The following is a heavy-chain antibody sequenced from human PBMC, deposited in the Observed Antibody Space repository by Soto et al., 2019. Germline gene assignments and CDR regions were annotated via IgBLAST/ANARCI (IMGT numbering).Heavy chain of an antibody. CDR2: ISSSSSTI. Sequence: EVQLVESGGGLVQPGGSLRLSCAASGFTSSSYSMNWVRQAPGKGLEWVSYISSSSSTIYYADSVKGRFTISRDNAKNSLYLQMNSLRAEDTAVYYCARAALYNWNDVSWFDPWGQGTLVTVSS. V-gene: IGHV3-48*01. CDR3: ARAALYNWNDVSWFDP. D-gene: IGHD1-1*01. J-gene: IGHJ5*02. CDR1: GFTSSSYS.